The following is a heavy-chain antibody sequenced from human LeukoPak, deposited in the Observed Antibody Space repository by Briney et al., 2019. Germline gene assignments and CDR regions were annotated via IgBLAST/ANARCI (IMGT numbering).Heavy chain of an antibody. CDR2: IKSKTDGGTI. V-gene: IGHV3-15*07. J-gene: IGHJ4*02. Sequence: GGSLRLSCAASGFTFSKAWMNWVRQAPGKGLERVGRIKSKTDGGTIDHAAPVKGRFTISRDDSKNMMYLQMNSLKTEDTAVYYCSTDYYGSGRPGFGYWGQGSLVTVSS. CDR1: GFTFSKAW. CDR3: STDYYGSGRPGFGY. D-gene: IGHD3-10*01.